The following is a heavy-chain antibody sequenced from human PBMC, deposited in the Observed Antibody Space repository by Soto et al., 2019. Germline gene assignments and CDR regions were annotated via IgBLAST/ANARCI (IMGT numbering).Heavy chain of an antibody. CDR1: GGTFSSYT. V-gene: IGHV1-69*02. CDR2: IIPILGIA. CDR3: ATETMVRGVIIDY. Sequence: SVKVSCKASGGTFSSYTISWVRQAPGQGLEWMGRIIPILGIANYAQKFQGRVTITADKSTSTAYMELSSLRSEDTAVYYCATETMVRGVIIDYWGQGTLVTVSS. D-gene: IGHD3-10*01. J-gene: IGHJ4*02.